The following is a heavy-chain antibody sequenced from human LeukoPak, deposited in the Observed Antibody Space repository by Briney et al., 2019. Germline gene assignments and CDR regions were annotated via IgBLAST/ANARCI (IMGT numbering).Heavy chain of an antibody. D-gene: IGHD3-9*01. V-gene: IGHV3-30*02. CDR1: GFTFSSYG. Sequence: GGSLRLSCAASGFTFSSYGMHWVRQAPGKGLEWVAFMRYDGSNKYYADSVKGRFTISRDNSKNTLYLQMNSLRAEDTAVYCCAKDRRYDILTGYYPSYWGQGTLVTVSS. CDR2: MRYDGSNK. J-gene: IGHJ4*02. CDR3: AKDRRYDILTGYYPSY.